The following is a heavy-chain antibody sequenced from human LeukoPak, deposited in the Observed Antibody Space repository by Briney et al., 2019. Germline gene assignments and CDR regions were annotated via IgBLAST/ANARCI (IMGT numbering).Heavy chain of an antibody. CDR3: AKDQGGGPLYNFDY. D-gene: IGHD3-16*01. V-gene: IGHV1-69*04. CDR2: IIPILGIA. Sequence: SVKVSCKASGGTFSSYAISWVRQAPGQGLEWMGRIIPILGIANYAQKFQGRVTITADKSTSTAYMELSSLRSEDTAVYYCAKDQGGGPLYNFDYWGQGTLVTVSS. CDR1: GGTFSSYA. J-gene: IGHJ4*02.